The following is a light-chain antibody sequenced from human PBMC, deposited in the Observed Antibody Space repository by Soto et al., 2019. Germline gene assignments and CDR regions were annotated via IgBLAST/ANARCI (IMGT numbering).Light chain of an antibody. J-gene: IGKJ4*01. Sequence: DIVMTQSPDSLAVSLGERATINCKSSQTVLYSSNNKNYLAWYQQKPGQPPKLLIYWASTRESGVPDRFSGSGSGTDFTLNISSLQAEDVAIYYCQQYYVTRLTFGGGTKVEIK. CDR1: QTVLYSSNNKNY. CDR3: QQYYVTRLT. CDR2: WAS. V-gene: IGKV4-1*01.